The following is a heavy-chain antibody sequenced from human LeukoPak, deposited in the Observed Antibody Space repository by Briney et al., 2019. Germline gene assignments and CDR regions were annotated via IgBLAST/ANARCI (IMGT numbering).Heavy chain of an antibody. V-gene: IGHV3-23*01. Sequence: GGSLRLSCAASGFTFSTYAVSWVRQAPGKGLEWVSSISGSGGVTFYADSVKGRFTISIDNSKNTLYLQMNSLRAEDTAIYYCAKGSSDYSGGFDSWGQGTLVTVSS. CDR1: GFTFSTYA. J-gene: IGHJ5*01. D-gene: IGHD3-22*01. CDR2: ISGSGGVT. CDR3: AKGSSDYSGGFDS.